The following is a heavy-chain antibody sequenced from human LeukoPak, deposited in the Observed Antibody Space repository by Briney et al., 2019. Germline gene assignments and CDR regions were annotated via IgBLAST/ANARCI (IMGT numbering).Heavy chain of an antibody. CDR1: GFTFSSYA. CDR2: ISYDGSNK. D-gene: IGHD1-1*01. V-gene: IGHV3-30-3*01. CDR3: ARPPGQKYYYYGMDV. Sequence: GSLRLSCAASGFTFSSYAMHWVRQAPGKGLEWVAVISYDGSNKYYADSVKGRFTISRDNSKNTLYLQMNSLRAEDTAVYYCARPPGQKYYYYGMDVWGQGTTVTVSS. J-gene: IGHJ6*02.